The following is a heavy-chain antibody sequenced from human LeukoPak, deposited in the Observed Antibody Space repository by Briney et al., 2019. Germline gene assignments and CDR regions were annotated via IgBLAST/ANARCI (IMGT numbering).Heavy chain of an antibody. CDR2: MNPNSGNT. CDR1: GYTFTSYD. D-gene: IGHD3-3*01. V-gene: IGHV1-8*03. J-gene: IGHJ6*03. Sequence: ASVKVSCKASGYTFTSYDINWVRQATGQGLEWMGWMNPNSGNTGYAQKFQGRVTITRNTSISTAYMELSSLRSEDTAVYYCARAGITIFGVASYYVDVWGKGTTVTVSS. CDR3: ARAGITIFGVASYYVDV.